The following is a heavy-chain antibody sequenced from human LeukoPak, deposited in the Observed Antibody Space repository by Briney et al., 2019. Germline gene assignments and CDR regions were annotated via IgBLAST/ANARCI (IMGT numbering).Heavy chain of an antibody. J-gene: IGHJ2*01. D-gene: IGHD6-13*01. CDR3: ARAGVGTRYFDL. CDR1: GFTFSDYY. V-gene: IGHV3-72*01. Sequence: PGGSLRLSCAASGFTFSDYYMDWVRQASGKGLDWVARIRNKANTYTTEYAASEKGRFTISRDESKNSLYLQMNSLKTEDTAVYFCARAGVGTRYFDLWGRGTLVTVSS. CDR2: IRNKANTYTT.